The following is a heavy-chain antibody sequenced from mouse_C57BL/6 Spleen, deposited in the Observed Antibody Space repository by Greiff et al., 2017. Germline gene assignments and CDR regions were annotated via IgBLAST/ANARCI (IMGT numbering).Heavy chain of an antibody. Sequence: VQLQQSGPELVKPGASVKISCKASGYSFTDYNMNWVKQSNGKSLEWIGVINPNYGTTSYNQKFKGKATLTVDQSSSTAYMQPTSLTSEDSAVYYCASSPPRTAQATGAMDYWGQGTSVTVSS. D-gene: IGHD3-2*02. CDR1: GYSFTDYN. J-gene: IGHJ4*01. V-gene: IGHV1-39*01. CDR2: INPNYGTT. CDR3: ASSPPRTAQATGAMDY.